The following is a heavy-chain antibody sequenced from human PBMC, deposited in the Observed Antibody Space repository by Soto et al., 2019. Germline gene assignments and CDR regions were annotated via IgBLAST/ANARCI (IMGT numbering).Heavy chain of an antibody. CDR3: AREGSYDFWSGYYFDY. CDR2: IYYSGST. J-gene: IGHJ4*02. CDR1: GGSISSGDYY. Sequence: QVQLQESGPGLVKPSQTLSLTCTVSGGSISSGDYYWSWIRQPPGKGLEWIGYIYYSGSTYYNPSLKSRVTISVDTSKNQFSLKLSSVTAADTAVYYCAREGSYDFWSGYYFDYWGQGTLVTVSS. V-gene: IGHV4-30-4*01. D-gene: IGHD3-3*01.